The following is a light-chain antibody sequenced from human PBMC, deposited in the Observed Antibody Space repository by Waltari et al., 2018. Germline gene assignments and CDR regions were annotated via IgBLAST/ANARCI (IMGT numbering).Light chain of an antibody. J-gene: IGKJ2*01. V-gene: IGKV4-1*01. CDR3: QQYYSAPYT. CDR2: WAS. Sequence: DIVMTQSPDSLAVSLGERATINCKSSQSVLYSSNNKNYLTWYQQKPGKPPKLLIYWASTPESGVPDRFSGSASGTDFTLTISSLQAEDVAVYYCQQYYSAPYTFGQGTKLEIK. CDR1: QSVLYSSNNKNY.